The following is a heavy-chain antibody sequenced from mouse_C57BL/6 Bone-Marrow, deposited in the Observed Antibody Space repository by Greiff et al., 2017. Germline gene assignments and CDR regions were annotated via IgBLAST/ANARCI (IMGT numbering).Heavy chain of an antibody. CDR1: GYTFTSYW. Sequence: QLPGAELVMPGASVKLSCKASGYTFTSYWMHWVKQRPGQGLEWIGEIDPSDSYTNYNQKFKGKSTLTVDKSSSTAYMQLSSLTSEDSAVYYCARDWYFDYWGQGTTLTVSS. D-gene: IGHD4-1*01. CDR3: ARDWYFDY. J-gene: IGHJ2*01. V-gene: IGHV1-69*01. CDR2: IDPSDSYT.